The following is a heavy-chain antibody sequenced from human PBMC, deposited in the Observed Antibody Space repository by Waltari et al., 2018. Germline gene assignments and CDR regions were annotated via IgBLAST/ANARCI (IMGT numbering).Heavy chain of an antibody. CDR2: IYYSGST. D-gene: IGHD3-10*01. CDR3: ARQYYYGSGSLLNYFDY. Sequence: QLQLQESGPGLVKPSETLSLTCTVSGGSISSSSYYWGWIRQPPGKGLEWIGSIYYSGSTYYNPSLKSRVPISVDTSKNQFSLKLSSVTAADTAVYYCARQYYYGSGSLLNYFDYWGQGTLVTVSS. CDR1: GGSISSSSYY. V-gene: IGHV4-39*01. J-gene: IGHJ4*02.